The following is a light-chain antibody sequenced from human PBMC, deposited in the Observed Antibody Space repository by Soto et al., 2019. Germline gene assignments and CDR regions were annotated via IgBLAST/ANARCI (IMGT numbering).Light chain of an antibody. V-gene: IGLV2-8*01. CDR2: EVT. Sequence: QSVLTQPPSASGSPGQSVTISCTGTGSDVGGYNFVSWYQHHPGKAPKLMIYEVTRRPSGVPDRFSGSKSGNTASLTVSGLLAEDEVDYYCASYAGGNQVFGSGTKLTVL. CDR1: GSDVGGYNF. CDR3: ASYAGGNQV. J-gene: IGLJ1*01.